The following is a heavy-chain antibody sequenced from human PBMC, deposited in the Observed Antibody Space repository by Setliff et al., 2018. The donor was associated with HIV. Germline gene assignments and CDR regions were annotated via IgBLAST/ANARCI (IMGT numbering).Heavy chain of an antibody. CDR3: ARDGGSYYGYYYGMDV. V-gene: IGHV1-2*02. CDR2: IYPNTGGT. CDR1: GYTFTDYY. Sequence: ASVKVSCKSSGYTFTDYYIHWVRQAPGQGLEWMGWIYPNTGGTNYAQKFQGRVTMTRDTSISTAYMELSRLRSDDTAVYYCARDGGSYYGYYYGMDVWGQGTMVTVSS. J-gene: IGHJ6*02. D-gene: IGHD1-26*01.